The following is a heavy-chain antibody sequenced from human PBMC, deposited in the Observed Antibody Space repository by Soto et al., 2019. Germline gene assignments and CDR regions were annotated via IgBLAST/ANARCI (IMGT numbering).Heavy chain of an antibody. Sequence: EVQLLESGGGLVQPGGSLRLSCAASGFTLSGYVMSWVRQAPGKGLEWVSDISGSGDHIFYADSVKGRFTISRHNSKNTLYLQMNTLRAEDTAVYYCAKRSNPFANWGQGTLVTVSS. V-gene: IGHV3-23*01. J-gene: IGHJ4*02. CDR1: GFTLSGYV. CDR2: ISGSGDHI. CDR3: AKRSNPFAN.